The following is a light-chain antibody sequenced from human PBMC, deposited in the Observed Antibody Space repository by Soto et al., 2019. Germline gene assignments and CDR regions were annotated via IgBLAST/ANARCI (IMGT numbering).Light chain of an antibody. J-gene: IGKJ3*01. CDR2: EVS. CDR1: QSLLYSDGKTY. Sequence: DIVMTQTPLSLSVTPGQPASISCKSSQSLLYSDGKTYMSWYLQKPGQPPQLMIYEVSNRFSGVPERFSGSGSGTDFTLEISRVEAEDVGDYYCMQTTQAPFTFGPGTKVDI. V-gene: IGKV2D-29*01. CDR3: MQTTQAPFT.